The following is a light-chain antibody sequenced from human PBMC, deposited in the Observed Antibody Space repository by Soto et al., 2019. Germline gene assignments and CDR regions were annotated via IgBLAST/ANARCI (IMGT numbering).Light chain of an antibody. CDR2: GNT. Sequence: QSVLTQPPSGSGAPGQRVTISCTGSSSNLGAGYDVHWYQQLPGTAPKLLIYGNTNRPSGVPDRFSGSKSGTSASLAMTGLQAEDEADYYCQSYDSSLGANYVFGTGTKLTVL. J-gene: IGLJ1*01. CDR1: SSNLGAGYD. CDR3: QSYDSSLGANYV. V-gene: IGLV1-40*01.